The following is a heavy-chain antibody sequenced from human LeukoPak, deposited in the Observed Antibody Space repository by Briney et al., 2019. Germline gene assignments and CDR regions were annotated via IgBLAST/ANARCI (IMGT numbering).Heavy chain of an antibody. CDR2: IYPSGST. J-gene: IGHJ4*02. Sequence: PSETLSLTCTVSGDPISSHFCGWIRQPAGKGLEWIGRIYPSGSTNYTPSLKSRATMLLDTSRNQFSLKLSSVTAADTAVYYCAREDTGFSSYYFDSWGEGTLVTVSS. CDR1: GDPISSHF. CDR3: AREDTGFSSYYFDS. V-gene: IGHV4-4*07. D-gene: IGHD5-18*01.